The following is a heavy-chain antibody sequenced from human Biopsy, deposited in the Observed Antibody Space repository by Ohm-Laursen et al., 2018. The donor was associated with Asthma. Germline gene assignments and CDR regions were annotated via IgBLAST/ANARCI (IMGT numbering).Heavy chain of an antibody. CDR1: GDSFSNYA. D-gene: IGHD5-12*01. J-gene: IGHJ6*02. CDR3: ARGYSGSDRIVYYYSGLEV. CDR2: INAANGNT. V-gene: IGHV1-3*01. Sequence: SSVKVSCKASGDSFSNYAISWVRQAPGHSLEWMGWINAANGNTKYSQKFQGRLTISRDTSASTAYMELSSLSSEDTAVYYCARGYSGSDRIVYYYSGLEVWGQGTTVTVSS.